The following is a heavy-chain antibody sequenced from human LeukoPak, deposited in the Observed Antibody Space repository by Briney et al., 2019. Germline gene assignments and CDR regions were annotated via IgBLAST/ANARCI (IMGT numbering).Heavy chain of an antibody. Sequence: SETLSLTCTVSGYSISSGYYWGWIRQPPGKGLEWIGSIYHSGSTYYNPSLKSRVTISVDTSKNQFSLKLSSVTAADTAVYYCARRIWMGYYYDSSGYGGAFDIWGQGTMVTVSS. V-gene: IGHV4-38-2*02. J-gene: IGHJ3*02. D-gene: IGHD3-22*01. CDR3: ARRIWMGYYYDSSGYGGAFDI. CDR1: GYSISSGYY. CDR2: IYHSGST.